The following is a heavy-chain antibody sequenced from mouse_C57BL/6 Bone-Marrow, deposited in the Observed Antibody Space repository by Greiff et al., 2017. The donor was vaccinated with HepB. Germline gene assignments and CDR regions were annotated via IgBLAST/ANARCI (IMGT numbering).Heavy chain of an antibody. CDR3: ARSEITTESLYAMDY. D-gene: IGHD1-1*01. Sequence: VQLQQSVAELVRPGASVKLSCTASGFNIKNTYMHWVKQRPEQGLEWIGRIDPANGNTKYAPKFQGKATITADTSSNTAYLQLSSLTSEDTAIYSCARSEITTESLYAMDYWGQGTSVTVSS. V-gene: IGHV14-3*01. CDR1: GFNIKNTY. CDR2: IDPANGNT. J-gene: IGHJ4*01.